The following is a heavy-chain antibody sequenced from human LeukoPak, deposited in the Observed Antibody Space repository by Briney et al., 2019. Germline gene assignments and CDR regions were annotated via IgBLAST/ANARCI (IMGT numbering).Heavy chain of an antibody. CDR3: ARLVNRYRGCHGGCY. J-gene: IGHJ4*02. CDR1: GYTFTSYD. Sequence: ASVKVSCKASGYTFTSYDINWVRQATGQGLEWMGWMNPNSGNTGYAQKFQGRVTMTRNTSTSTAYMELSSLRSEDTAVYYCARLVNRYRGCHGGCYWGQGTLVTVSS. D-gene: IGHD3-9*01. CDR2: MNPNSGNT. V-gene: IGHV1-8*01.